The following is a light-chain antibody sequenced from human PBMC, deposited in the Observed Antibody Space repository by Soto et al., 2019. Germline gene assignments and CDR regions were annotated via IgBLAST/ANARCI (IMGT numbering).Light chain of an antibody. CDR1: QSVSSSY. CDR2: GAS. Sequence: VWTQTTGTLSLSPGERATLSCRASQSVSSSYLAWYQQKPGQAPRLLIYGASNRATGIPDRFSGSGSGTDFTLTISRLEPEDFAVYYCQQYGSSGTFGQGTKVDI. J-gene: IGKJ1*01. CDR3: QQYGSSGT. V-gene: IGKV3-20*01.